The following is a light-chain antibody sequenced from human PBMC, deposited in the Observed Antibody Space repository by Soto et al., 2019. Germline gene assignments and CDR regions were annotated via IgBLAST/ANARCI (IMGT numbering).Light chain of an antibody. Sequence: EIVITQSPATLSVSPGERATLSCMASQSVSSNLAWYQQKPGRAPRLLIYGASTRASRIPARFSGSRSGTELTLTIISLQSEDFAVYYCQQYHKFPSLTFGEGTKLEIK. CDR1: QSVSSN. V-gene: IGKV3-15*01. CDR2: GAS. CDR3: QQYHKFPSLT. J-gene: IGKJ4*01.